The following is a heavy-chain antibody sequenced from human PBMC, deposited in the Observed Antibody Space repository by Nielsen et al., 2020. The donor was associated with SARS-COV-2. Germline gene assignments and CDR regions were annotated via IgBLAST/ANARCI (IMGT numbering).Heavy chain of an antibody. D-gene: IGHD5-18*01. CDR3: ARVNQLRGYSYGLDY. CDR1: GFRFNTYG. V-gene: IGHV3-30*03. CDR2: ISYDGSNT. Sequence: GESLKISCAASGFRFNTYGMHWVRQAPGKGLEWVAIISYDGSNTYYADSVKGRFTISRDNSKNTLYLQMNSLRAEDTAVYYCARVNQLRGYSYGLDYWGQGTLVTVSS. J-gene: IGHJ4*02.